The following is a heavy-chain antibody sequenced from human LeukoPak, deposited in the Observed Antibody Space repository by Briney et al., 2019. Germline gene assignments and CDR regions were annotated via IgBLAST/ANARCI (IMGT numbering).Heavy chain of an antibody. V-gene: IGHV4-59*08. CDR1: GGSISSYY. D-gene: IGHD2-15*01. CDR3: AGQQYSDAFDI. CDR2: IYYSRST. Sequence: SETLSLTCTVSGGSISSYYWSWIRQPPGKGLEWIGYIYYSRSTNYNPSLKSRVTISVDTSKNQFSLKLSSVTAADTAVYYCAGQQYSDAFDIWGQGTMVTVSS. J-gene: IGHJ3*02.